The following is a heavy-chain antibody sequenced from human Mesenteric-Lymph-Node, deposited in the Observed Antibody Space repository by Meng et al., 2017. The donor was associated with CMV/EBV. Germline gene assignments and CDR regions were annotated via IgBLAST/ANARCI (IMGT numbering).Heavy chain of an antibody. Sequence: ASISNGAYYWSWLRQPPGKGLEWIGYIYYSGSTYYNPSLKSRVTISVDTSKNQFSLKLSSVTAADTAVYYCARGDSSGYYRWFWFDPWGQGTLVTVSS. CDR2: IYYSGST. V-gene: IGHV4-30-4*08. D-gene: IGHD3-22*01. J-gene: IGHJ5*02. CDR3: ARGDSSGYYRWFWFDP. CDR1: ASISNGAYY.